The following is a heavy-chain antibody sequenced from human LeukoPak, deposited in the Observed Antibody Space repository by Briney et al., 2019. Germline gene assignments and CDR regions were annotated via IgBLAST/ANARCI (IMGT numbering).Heavy chain of an antibody. D-gene: IGHD2-15*01. CDR1: GFTFSDYY. Sequence: GGSLRLSCAASGFTFSDYYMSWIRQAPGKGLEWVSYISGSGRTIFYADSVKGRVSISRDNAKSSLYLQVNSLRAEDTAVYYCARVVYCSGGSCHIFAFDIWGQGTMVTVSS. V-gene: IGHV3-11*01. CDR3: ARVVYCSGGSCHIFAFDI. CDR2: ISGSGRTI. J-gene: IGHJ3*02.